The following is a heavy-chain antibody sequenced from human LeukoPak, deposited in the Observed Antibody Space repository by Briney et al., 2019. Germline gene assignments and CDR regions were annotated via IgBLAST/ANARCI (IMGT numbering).Heavy chain of an antibody. V-gene: IGHV4-39*01. CDR1: DGSISSSRSY. CDR2: IYYSGST. Sequence: SETLSLTCAVSDGSISSSRSYWGWIRQPPGKGLEWIGSIYYSGSTFYNPSLKSRVTISVDTSKNQFSLQLSSVTAADTAVYYCATRHSGDILTGYLPNWFDPWGQGTLVTVSS. J-gene: IGHJ5*02. D-gene: IGHD3-9*01. CDR3: ATRHSGDILTGYLPNWFDP.